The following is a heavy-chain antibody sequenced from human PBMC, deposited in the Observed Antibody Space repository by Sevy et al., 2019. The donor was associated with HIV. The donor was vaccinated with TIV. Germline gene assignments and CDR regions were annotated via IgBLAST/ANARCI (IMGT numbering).Heavy chain of an antibody. V-gene: IGHV4-39*01. CDR3: ARLDATRPKGYYFDY. J-gene: IGHJ4*02. CDR2: IYYSGVT. D-gene: IGHD1-1*01. Sequence: SETLSLTCTVSGGSINSRTSYWGWIRQPPGKGLEWIGIIYYSGVTYYNPSLKSRVTIPVDTSKNQVSLKLSSVTAADTAVYYCARLDATRPKGYYFDYWGQGTLVTVSS. CDR1: GGSINSRTSY.